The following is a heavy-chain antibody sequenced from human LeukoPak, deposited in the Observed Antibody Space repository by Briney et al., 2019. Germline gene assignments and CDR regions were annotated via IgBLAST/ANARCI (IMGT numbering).Heavy chain of an antibody. Sequence: EASVKVSCKVSGYTLTELSMHWVRQAPGKGLEWMGGFDPEDGETIYAQKFQGRVTMTTDTSTSTAYMELRSLRSDDTAVYYCARIAARQDYFDYWGQGTLVAVSS. D-gene: IGHD6-6*01. V-gene: IGHV1-24*01. CDR2: FDPEDGET. CDR1: GYTLTELS. J-gene: IGHJ4*02. CDR3: ARIAARQDYFDY.